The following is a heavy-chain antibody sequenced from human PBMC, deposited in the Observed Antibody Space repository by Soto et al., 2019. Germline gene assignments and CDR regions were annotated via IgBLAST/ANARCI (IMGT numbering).Heavy chain of an antibody. Sequence: EVQLVESGGGLVKPGGSLRLSCAASGFTISDYTMGWVRQAPGKGLEWVSSISTRSTYIYYADSVKGRFTISRDNAKNSLNLQMDSVRAEDTAVYYCARGDAGDQRFYYYGLDVWGQGKTVTVSS. D-gene: IGHD3-3*01. CDR2: ISTRSTYI. CDR3: ARGDAGDQRFYYYGLDV. V-gene: IGHV3-21*01. J-gene: IGHJ6*02. CDR1: GFTISDYT.